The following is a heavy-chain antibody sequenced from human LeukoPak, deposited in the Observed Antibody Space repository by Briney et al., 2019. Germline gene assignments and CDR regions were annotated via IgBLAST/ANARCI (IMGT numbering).Heavy chain of an antibody. CDR1: GDSVSSGSFY. D-gene: IGHD3-3*01. V-gene: IGHV3-53*01. CDR3: ARESVGYYRY. CDR2: IYSGGST. J-gene: IGHJ4*02. Sequence: ETLSLTCTVSGDSVSSGSFYWSWVRQAPGKGLEWVSVIYSGGSTYYADSVKGRFTISRDNSKNTLYLQMNSLRAEDTAVYYCARESVGYYRYWGQGTLVTVSS.